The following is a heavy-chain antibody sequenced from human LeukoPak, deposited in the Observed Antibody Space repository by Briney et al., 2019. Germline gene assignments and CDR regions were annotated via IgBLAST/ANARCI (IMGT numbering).Heavy chain of an antibody. D-gene: IGHD6-13*01. CDR2: ISSSGSTI. V-gene: IGHV3-11*04. Sequence: KPGGSLRLSCAASGFTFSDYYMSWIRQAPGKGLEWVSYISSSGSTIYYADSVKGRFTISRDNSKNTLYLQMNSLRAEDTAVYYCAKDTPSIAAAGTALDYWGQGTLVTVSS. CDR1: GFTFSDYY. CDR3: AKDTPSIAAAGTALDY. J-gene: IGHJ4*02.